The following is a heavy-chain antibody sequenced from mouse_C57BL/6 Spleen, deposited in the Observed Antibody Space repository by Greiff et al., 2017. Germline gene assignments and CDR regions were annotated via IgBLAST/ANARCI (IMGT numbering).Heavy chain of an antibody. CDR1: GYTFTSYW. V-gene: IGHV1-55*01. J-gene: IGHJ2*01. CDR3: ARDYDYYFDY. Sequence: QVQLQQPGAELVKPGASVTMSCQASGYTFTSYWITWVKQRPGQGLEWIGDIYPGSGSTNYNEKFKSKATLTVDTSSSTAYMQLSSLTSEDSAVYYCARDYDYYFDYWGQGTTLTVSS. D-gene: IGHD2-4*01. CDR2: IYPGSGST.